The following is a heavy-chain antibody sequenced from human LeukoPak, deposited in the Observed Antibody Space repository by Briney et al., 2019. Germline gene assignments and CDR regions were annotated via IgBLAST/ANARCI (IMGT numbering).Heavy chain of an antibody. CDR2: INHSGST. D-gene: IGHD1-26*01. CDR3: ARKIVGATIEVEGYYFDY. Sequence: SETLSLTCAVYGGSFSGYYWSWIRQPPGKGLEWIGEINHSGSTNYNPSLKSRVTISVDTSKNQSSLKLSSVTAADTAVYYCARKIVGATIEVEGYYFDYWGQGTLVTVSS. CDR1: GGSFSGYY. V-gene: IGHV4-34*01. J-gene: IGHJ4*02.